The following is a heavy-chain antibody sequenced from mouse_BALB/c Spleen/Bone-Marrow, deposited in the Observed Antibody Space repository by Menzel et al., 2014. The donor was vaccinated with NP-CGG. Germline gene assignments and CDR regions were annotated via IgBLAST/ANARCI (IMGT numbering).Heavy chain of an antibody. CDR2: ILPGSGNI. CDR3: ARGDWDFAMDY. V-gene: IGHV1-9*01. D-gene: IGHD4-1*01. CDR1: GYTFSSYW. J-gene: IGHJ4*01. Sequence: LVESGADLIKPAASVELSCKATGYTFSSYWIVWVKQRPGHGLEWIGEILPGSGNIYFNEKFKGRATFTADTSSPTAYMQLNSLTSEDSAGYYCARGDWDFAMDYLGDATSAAVSS.